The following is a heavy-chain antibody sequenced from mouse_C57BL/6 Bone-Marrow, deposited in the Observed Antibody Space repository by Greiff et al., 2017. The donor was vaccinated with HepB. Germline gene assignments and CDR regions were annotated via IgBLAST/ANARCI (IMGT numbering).Heavy chain of an antibody. V-gene: IGHV5-15*04. CDR1: GFTFSDYG. J-gene: IGHJ4*01. Sequence: EVMLVESGGGLVQPGGSLKLSCAASGFTFSDYGMAWVRQAPRKGPAWVAFISNLAYSIYYADTVTGRFTISRENAKNTLYLEMSSLRSEDTAMYYCARQGITTVVATPYAMDYWGQGTSVTVSS. D-gene: IGHD1-1*01. CDR2: ISNLAYSI. CDR3: ARQGITTVVATPYAMDY.